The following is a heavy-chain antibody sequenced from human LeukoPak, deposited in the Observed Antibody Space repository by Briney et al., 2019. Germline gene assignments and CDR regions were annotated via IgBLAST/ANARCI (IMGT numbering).Heavy chain of an antibody. V-gene: IGHV3-11*01. CDR2: ISSSGSTI. Sequence: GGSLRLSCAASGFTFSDYYMSWIRQAPGKGLEWVSYISSSGSTIYYADSVKGRFTISRDNSKNTLYLQMNSLRAEDTAVYYCAKGYYYDSSGYWSRDYFDYWGQGTLVTVSS. CDR3: AKGYYYDSSGYWSRDYFDY. D-gene: IGHD3-22*01. J-gene: IGHJ4*02. CDR1: GFTFSDYY.